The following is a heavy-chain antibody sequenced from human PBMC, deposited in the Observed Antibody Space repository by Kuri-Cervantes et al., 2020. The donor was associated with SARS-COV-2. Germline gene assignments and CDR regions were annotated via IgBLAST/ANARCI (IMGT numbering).Heavy chain of an antibody. D-gene: IGHD5-12*01. Sequence: SCKASGGTFSSYAISWVRQAPGKGLEWVSGISWRGIKDYADTVKGRFIITRDNAKNSLYLQMNSLRAEDTAFYYCAKDISSVATSANFDYWGQGTLVTVSS. V-gene: IGHV3-9*01. CDR2: ISWRGIK. CDR1: GGTFSSYA. CDR3: AKDISSVATSANFDY. J-gene: IGHJ4*02.